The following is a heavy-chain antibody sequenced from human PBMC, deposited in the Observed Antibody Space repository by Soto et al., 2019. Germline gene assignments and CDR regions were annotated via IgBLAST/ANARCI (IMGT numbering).Heavy chain of an antibody. CDR3: ARGMGYCYGSGAMGNWFDP. CDR1: GGTFSSYA. CDR2: IIPIFGTA. V-gene: IGHV1-69*01. D-gene: IGHD3-10*01. J-gene: IGHJ5*02. Sequence: QVQLVQSGAEVKKPGSSVKVSCKASGGTFSSYAISWVRQAPGQGLEWMGGIIPIFGTANYAQKFQGRVTITADESTSTAYMELRSLRSEDTAVYYCARGMGYCYGSGAMGNWFDPWGQGTLVTVSS.